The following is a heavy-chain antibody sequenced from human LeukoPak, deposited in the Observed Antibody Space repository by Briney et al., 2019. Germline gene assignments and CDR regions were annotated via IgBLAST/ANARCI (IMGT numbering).Heavy chain of an antibody. Sequence: GGSLRLSCAASGFTFSSYGMHWVRQAPGKGLEWVTFIRYDGSLEFYADSVEGRFTISRDNSNNTLYLQMNSLRTVDAAVYYCAQGGLRLDYWGQGTLVTVS. CDR3: AQGGLRLDY. CDR2: IRYDGSLE. CDR1: GFTFSSYG. J-gene: IGHJ4*02. V-gene: IGHV3-30*02.